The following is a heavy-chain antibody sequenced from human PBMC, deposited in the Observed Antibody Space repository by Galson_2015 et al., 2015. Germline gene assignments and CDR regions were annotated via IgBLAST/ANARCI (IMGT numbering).Heavy chain of an antibody. CDR1: GFTFSTYG. CDR2: IWYDGSKA. D-gene: IGHD1-26*01. V-gene: IGHV3-33*01. Sequence: SLRLSCAASGFTFSTYGMHWVRQAPGKGLEWVAVIWYDGSKAYYAESVKGRFTISRDNSKNTLYLQMDSLRAEDTAVYYCARDPPPYSRTHYCDYWRQGTLVTVSS. J-gene: IGHJ4*02. CDR3: ARDPPPYSRTHYCDY.